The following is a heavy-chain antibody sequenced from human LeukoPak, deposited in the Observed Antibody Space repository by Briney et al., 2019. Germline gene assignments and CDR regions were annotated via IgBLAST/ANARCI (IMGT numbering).Heavy chain of an antibody. Sequence: GRSLRLSCAASGFTFSSYAMHWVRQAPGKGLEWVSYISSSGSTIYYADSVKGRFTISRDNAKNSLYLQMNSLRAEDTAVYYCARRIAAAGLGWFDPWGQGTLVTVSS. J-gene: IGHJ5*02. D-gene: IGHD6-13*01. V-gene: IGHV3-48*04. CDR1: GFTFSSYA. CDR3: ARRIAAAGLGWFDP. CDR2: ISSSGSTI.